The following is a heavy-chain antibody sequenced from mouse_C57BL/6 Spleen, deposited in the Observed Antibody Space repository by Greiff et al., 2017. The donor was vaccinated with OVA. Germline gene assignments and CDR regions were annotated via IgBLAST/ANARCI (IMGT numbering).Heavy chain of an antibody. CDR1: GYTFTDYN. V-gene: IGHV1-18*01. Sequence: VQLQQSGPELVKPGASVKIPCKASGYTFTDYNMAWVKQSHGKSLEWIGDINPNNGGTIYHQKFKGKATLTVDKSSSTAYMELRSLTSEDTAIYYCASAGYYGSSYGYFDYWGQGTTLTVSS. J-gene: IGHJ2*01. CDR3: ASAGYYGSSYGYFDY. D-gene: IGHD1-1*01. CDR2: INPNNGGT.